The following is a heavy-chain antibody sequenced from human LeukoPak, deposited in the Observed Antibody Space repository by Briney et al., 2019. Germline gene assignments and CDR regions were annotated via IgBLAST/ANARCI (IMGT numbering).Heavy chain of an antibody. D-gene: IGHD1-26*01. V-gene: IGHV3-30-3*01. CDR2: ISYDGSNK. Sequence: GGSLRLSCAASGFTFSSYAMHWVRQAPGKGLEWVAVISYDGSNKYYADSVKGRFTISRDNSKNTLYLQMNSLRAEDTAVYYCARESGSYYVWGQGTLVTVSS. J-gene: IGHJ4*02. CDR3: ARESGSYYV. CDR1: GFTFSSYA.